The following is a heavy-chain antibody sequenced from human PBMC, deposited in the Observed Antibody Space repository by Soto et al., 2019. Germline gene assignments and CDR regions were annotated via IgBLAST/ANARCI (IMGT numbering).Heavy chain of an antibody. CDR2: INAGNGNT. J-gene: IGHJ4*02. V-gene: IGHV1-3*01. CDR3: SRDLVCGMTTCADY. D-gene: IGHD4-17*01. CDR1: GYTFTSYA. Sequence: QVQLVQSGAEVKKPGASVKVPCKASGYTFTSYAMHWVRQAPGQRLEWMGWINAGNGNTKYSQKFQGRVTISRDTSASTAYIELSSLRSEDTAVYYCSRDLVCGMTTCADYWGQGSLVTVST.